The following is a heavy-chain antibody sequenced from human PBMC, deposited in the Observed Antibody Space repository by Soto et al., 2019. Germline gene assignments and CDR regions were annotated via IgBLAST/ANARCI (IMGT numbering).Heavy chain of an antibody. CDR3: ASAPRRFLEWSTQYYFDY. D-gene: IGHD3-3*01. V-gene: IGHV3-21*01. Sequence: PGGSLRLSCAASGFTFSSYSMNWVRQAPGKGLEWVSSISSSSSYIYYADSVKGRFTISRDNAKNSLYLQMNSLRAEDTAVYYCASAPRRFLEWSTQYYFDYWGQGTLVTVSS. CDR1: GFTFSSYS. CDR2: ISSSSSYI. J-gene: IGHJ4*02.